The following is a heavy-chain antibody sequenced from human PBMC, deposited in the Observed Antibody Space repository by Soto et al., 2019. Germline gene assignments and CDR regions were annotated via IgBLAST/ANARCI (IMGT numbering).Heavy chain of an antibody. Sequence: QVQLVQSGAEVKKPGASVKVSCKASGYTFTSYGISWVRQAPGQGLEWMGWISAYNGNTNYAQKLQRRVTMTTDTSTSTAYMELRSLRSDDTAVYYCARAAELRYFDWLSSGNAFDIWGQGTMVTVSS. CDR2: ISAYNGNT. V-gene: IGHV1-18*01. J-gene: IGHJ3*02. D-gene: IGHD3-9*01. CDR1: GYTFTSYG. CDR3: ARAAELRYFDWLSSGNAFDI.